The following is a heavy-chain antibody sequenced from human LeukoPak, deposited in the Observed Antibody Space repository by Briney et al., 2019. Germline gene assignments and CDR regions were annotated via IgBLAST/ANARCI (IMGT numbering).Heavy chain of an antibody. Sequence: PGGSLRLSCTVSGFTVSSNSMSWVRQAPGKGLEWVSFIYSGGNTHYSDSVKGRFTISRDNSKNTLYLQMNSLRAEDTAVYYCARKTDSGGQGDYWGPGTLVTVSS. V-gene: IGHV3-53*01. J-gene: IGHJ4*02. CDR2: IYSGGNT. CDR3: ARKTDSGGQGDY. D-gene: IGHD3-22*01. CDR1: GFTVSSNS.